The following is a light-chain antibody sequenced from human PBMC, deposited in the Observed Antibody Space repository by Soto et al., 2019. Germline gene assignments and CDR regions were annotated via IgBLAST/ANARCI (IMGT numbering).Light chain of an antibody. CDR3: SLYTSENAYV. V-gene: IGLV2-18*01. CDR2: EVS. J-gene: IGLJ1*01. Sequence: QSALTQPPSVSGSPGQSVTISCTGTSTDFVSYNRVSWYQQPPGTAPKLMIYEVSKRPSGVPDRFSGSKSGSTASLPISGLQAADEADYYCSLYTSENAYVFGTGTKVTAL. CDR1: STDFVSYNR.